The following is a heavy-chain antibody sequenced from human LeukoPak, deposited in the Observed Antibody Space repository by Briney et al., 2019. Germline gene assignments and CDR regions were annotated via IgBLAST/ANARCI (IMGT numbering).Heavy chain of an antibody. CDR1: GFTFSSYA. Sequence: GGSLRLSCAASGFTFSSYAMHGVRQAPGKGLEWGAVISYDGSNKYYTDSVKGRFTISRDNSKNTLYLQMNSLRAEDTAVYYCARDGAVAVSPPSFFDYWGQGTLVTVSS. D-gene: IGHD6-19*01. V-gene: IGHV3-30-3*01. CDR3: ARDGAVAVSPPSFFDY. J-gene: IGHJ4*02. CDR2: ISYDGSNK.